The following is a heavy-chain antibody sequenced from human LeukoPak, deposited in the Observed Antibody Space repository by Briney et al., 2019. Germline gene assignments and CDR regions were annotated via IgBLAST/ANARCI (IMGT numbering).Heavy chain of an antibody. Sequence: PGGSLRLSCAASGFTFSNAYMNWVRQAPGKGLEWVSYISSSGSTIYYADSVKGRFTISRDNAKNSLYLQMNSLRAEDTAVYYCAITPSEYCSGGSCYFFYYYYGMDVWGQGTTVTVSS. CDR2: ISSSGSTI. D-gene: IGHD2-15*01. CDR3: AITPSEYCSGGSCYFFYYYYGMDV. V-gene: IGHV3-11*01. J-gene: IGHJ6*02. CDR1: GFTFSNAY.